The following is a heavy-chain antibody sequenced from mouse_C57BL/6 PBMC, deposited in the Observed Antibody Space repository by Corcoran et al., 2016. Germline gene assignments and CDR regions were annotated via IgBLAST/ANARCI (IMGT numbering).Heavy chain of an antibody. Sequence: QIQLVQSGPELKKPGETVKISCKASGYTFTTYGMSWVKQAPGKGLKWMGWINTYSGVPTYADDFKGRFAFSLETSASTAYLQINNLNIEDTATYCCVRDYDYDAYWGQGTLVTVSA. D-gene: IGHD2-4*01. V-gene: IGHV9-3*01. CDR3: VRDYDYDAY. J-gene: IGHJ3*01. CDR2: INTYSGVP. CDR1: GYTFTTYG.